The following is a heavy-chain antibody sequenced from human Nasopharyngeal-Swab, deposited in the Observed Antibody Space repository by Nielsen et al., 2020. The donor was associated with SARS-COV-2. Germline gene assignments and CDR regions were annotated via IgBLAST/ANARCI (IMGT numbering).Heavy chain of an antibody. J-gene: IGHJ4*02. D-gene: IGHD3-22*01. CDR2: IYYSGST. Sequence: WIRQPPGKGLEWIGSIYYSGSTYYNPSLKSRVTISVDTSKNQFSLKLSSVTAADTAVYYCARPGYDSSGYTSYFDYRGQGTLVTVSS. V-gene: IGHV4-39*01. CDR3: ARPGYDSSGYTSYFDY.